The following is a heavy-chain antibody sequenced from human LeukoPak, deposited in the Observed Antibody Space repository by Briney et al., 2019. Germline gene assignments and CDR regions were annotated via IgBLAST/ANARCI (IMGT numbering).Heavy chain of an antibody. Sequence: PGGSLRLSCAASGFTFSSYWMSWVRQAPGKGLEWVANIKQDGSEKYYVDSGKGRFTISRDNAKNSLYLQMNSLRAEDTAVYYCARAPRQLPGFEAFDIWGQGTMVTVSS. CDR2: IKQDGSEK. J-gene: IGHJ3*02. CDR1: GFTFSSYW. D-gene: IGHD2-2*01. V-gene: IGHV3-7*01. CDR3: ARAPRQLPGFEAFDI.